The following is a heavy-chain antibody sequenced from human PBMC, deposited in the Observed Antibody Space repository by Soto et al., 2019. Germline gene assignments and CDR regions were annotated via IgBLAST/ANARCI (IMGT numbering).Heavy chain of an antibody. CDR2: IYYSGST. CDR3: ARVPRYCSSTSCYAEYFQH. Sequence: SETLSLTCTVSGGSISSGGYYWSWIRQHPGKGLEWIGYIYYSGSTYYNPSLKSRVTISVDTSKNQFSLKLSSVTAADTAVYYCARVPRYCSSTSCYAEYFQHWGQGTLVTVSS. D-gene: IGHD2-2*01. CDR1: GGSISSGGYY. V-gene: IGHV4-31*03. J-gene: IGHJ1*01.